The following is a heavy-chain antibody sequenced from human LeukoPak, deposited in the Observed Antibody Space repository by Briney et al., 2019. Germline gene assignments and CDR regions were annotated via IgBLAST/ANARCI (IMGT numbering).Heavy chain of an antibody. CDR2: INHSGST. V-gene: IGHV4-34*01. J-gene: IGHJ3*02. CDR1: GGSFSGYY. D-gene: IGHD3-9*01. CDR3: ARGLSCVLRYFDHHAFDI. Sequence: PSETLSFTCADYGGSFSGYYWSWIRQPPGKGLEWIGEINHSGSTNYNPSLKSRVTISVDTSKNQFSLKLSSVTAADTAVYYCARGLSCVLRYFDHHAFDIWGQGTMVTVSS.